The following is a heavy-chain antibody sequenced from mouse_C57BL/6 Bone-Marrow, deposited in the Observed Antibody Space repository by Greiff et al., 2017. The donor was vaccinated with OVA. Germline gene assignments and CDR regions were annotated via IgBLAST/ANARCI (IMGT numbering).Heavy chain of an antibody. CDR3: ARRVLYDGYYGYFDY. D-gene: IGHD2-3*01. CDR2: ISYDGSN. V-gene: IGHV3-6*01. Sequence: ESGPGLVKPSQSLSLTCSVTGYSITSGYYWNWIRQFPGNKLEWMGYISYDGSNNYNPSLKNRISITRDTSKNQFFLKLNSVTTEDTATYYCARRVLYDGYYGYFDYWGQGTTLTVSS. CDR1: GYSITSGYY. J-gene: IGHJ2*01.